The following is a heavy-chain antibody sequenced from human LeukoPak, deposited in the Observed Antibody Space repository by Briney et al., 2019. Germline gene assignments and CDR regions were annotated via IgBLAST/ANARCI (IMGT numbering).Heavy chain of an antibody. V-gene: IGHV4-61*01. J-gene: IGHJ3*02. CDR1: GGSVSSGSYY. CDR3: ARVFSYYYDSSGYPDAFDI. D-gene: IGHD3-22*01. CDR2: IYYSGST. Sequence: PETLSLTCTVSGGSVSSGSYYWGWIRQPPGKGLEWIGYIYYSGSTNYNPSLKSRVTISVDTSKNQFSLKLSSVTAADTAVYYCARVFSYYYDSSGYPDAFDIWGQGTMVTVSS.